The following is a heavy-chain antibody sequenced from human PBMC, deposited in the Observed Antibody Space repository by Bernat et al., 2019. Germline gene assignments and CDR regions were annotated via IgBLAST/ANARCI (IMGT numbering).Heavy chain of an antibody. CDR1: GFTFSSYA. CDR3: ATDIYGSGSYIGY. J-gene: IGHJ4*02. V-gene: IGHV3-23*04. D-gene: IGHD3-10*01. Sequence: EVQLVESGGGLVQPGGSLRLSCAASGFTFSSYAMSWVRQAPGKGLEWVSAISGSGGSTHYADSVKGRFTISRDNSKNTLYLQMNSLRAEDTAVYYCATDIYGSGSYIGYWGQGTLVTVSS. CDR2: ISGSGGST.